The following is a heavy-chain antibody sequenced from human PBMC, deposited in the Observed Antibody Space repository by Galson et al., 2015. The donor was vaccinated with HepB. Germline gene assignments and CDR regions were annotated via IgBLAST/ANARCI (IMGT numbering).Heavy chain of an antibody. CDR2: IKEDGSEK. CDR1: GFIFTKYW. Sequence: SLRLSCAASGFIFTKYWMTWVRQIPGKGLEWVANIKEDGSEKYYVDSVKGRFTISRDNAKNSLYLQMSSLRAEDTAVYYCARGYLDALDIWGQGTMVTVSS. J-gene: IGHJ3*02. D-gene: IGHD1-14*01. CDR3: ARGYLDALDI. V-gene: IGHV3-7*03.